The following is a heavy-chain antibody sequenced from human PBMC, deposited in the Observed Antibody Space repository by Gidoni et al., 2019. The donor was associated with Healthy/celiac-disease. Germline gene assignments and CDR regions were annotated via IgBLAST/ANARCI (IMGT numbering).Heavy chain of an antibody. CDR2: IIPIFGTA. D-gene: IGHD2-15*01. V-gene: IGHV1-69*01. CDR3: AREGYCSGGSCYSGSYFDY. J-gene: IGHJ4*02. Sequence: QVQLVQSVAEVKKPGSSVKVSCKASGGTFSSYAISWVRQAPGQGLEWMGGIIPIFGTANYAQKFQGRVTITADESTSTAYMELSSLRSEDTAVYYCAREGYCSGGSCYSGSYFDYWGQGTLVTVSA. CDR1: GGTFSSYA.